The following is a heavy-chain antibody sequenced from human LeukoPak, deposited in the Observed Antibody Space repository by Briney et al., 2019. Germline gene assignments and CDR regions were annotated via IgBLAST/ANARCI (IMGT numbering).Heavy chain of an antibody. CDR1: GFTFSGYW. CDR2: IKSDGSTT. V-gene: IGHV3-74*01. CDR3: ARGLNYGHDY. D-gene: IGHD3-16*01. Sequence: LPGGSLRLSCAASGFTFSGYWMHWVRQAPGKGLVWVSRIKSDGSTTSYADSVKGRFTISRDNAKNTLYLQMNSLGAEDTAVYYCARGLNYGHDYWGQGTLVTVSS. J-gene: IGHJ4*02.